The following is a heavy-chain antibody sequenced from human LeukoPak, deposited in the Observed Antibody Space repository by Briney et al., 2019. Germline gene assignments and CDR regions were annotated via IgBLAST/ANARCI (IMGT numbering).Heavy chain of an antibody. Sequence: GGSLRLSCAASGFTFSSSWMYWVRQAPGKGLVWVSRIDSDGSDTTYADSVKGRFTISRDNAENTLYLQMNSLRAEDTAVYYCARAGYNWEHDYWGQGTLVTVSS. J-gene: IGHJ4*02. V-gene: IGHV3-74*01. CDR1: GFTFSSSW. D-gene: IGHD5-24*01. CDR3: ARAGYNWEHDY. CDR2: IDSDGSDT.